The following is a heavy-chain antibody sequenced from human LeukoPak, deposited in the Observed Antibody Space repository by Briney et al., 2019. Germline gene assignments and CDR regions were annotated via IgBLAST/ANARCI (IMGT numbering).Heavy chain of an antibody. CDR1: GFTISDYY. CDR3: ARTLRSSSWCD. CDR2: ISSSGSTI. D-gene: IGHD6-13*01. V-gene: IGHV3-11*01. Sequence: GGSLRLSCAASGFTISDYYMSWIRQAPGKGLEWVSYISSSGSTIYYADSVKGRFTISRDNAKNSLYLQMNSLRAEDTAVYYCARTLRSSSWCDWGQGTLVTVSS. J-gene: IGHJ4*02.